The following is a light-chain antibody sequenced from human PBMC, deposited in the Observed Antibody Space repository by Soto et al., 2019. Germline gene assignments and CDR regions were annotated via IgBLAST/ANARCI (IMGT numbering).Light chain of an antibody. V-gene: IGKV3-15*01. CDR1: QSVSSR. CDR2: GAS. Sequence: EIVMTQSPATLSVSPGERVTLSCMASQSVSSRLAWYHQKPGQSPRLLIYGASTRATGIPARFSGSGSGTEFTLTITSLQSEDFAVYYCQQFHNWPRTFGQGAKVDIK. CDR3: QQFHNWPRT. J-gene: IGKJ1*01.